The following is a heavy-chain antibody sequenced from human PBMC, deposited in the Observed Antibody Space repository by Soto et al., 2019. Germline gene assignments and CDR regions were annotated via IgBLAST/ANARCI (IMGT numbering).Heavy chain of an antibody. J-gene: IGHJ6*02. Sequence: QVQLVQSGAEVKKPGSSVKVSCKASGGTFTSYTITWVRQAPGQGLEWMGGIIPIFATTNYAQKFQGRVTITADKSTSTAYRELSSLRSEDTAVYYCARLRKQLVRYYGMDVWGQGTTVTVSS. CDR1: GGTFTSYT. CDR2: IIPIFATT. D-gene: IGHD6-6*01. CDR3: ARLRKQLVRYYGMDV. V-gene: IGHV1-69*06.